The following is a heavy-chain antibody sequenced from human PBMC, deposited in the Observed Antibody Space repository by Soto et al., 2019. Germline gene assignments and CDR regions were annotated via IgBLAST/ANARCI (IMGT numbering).Heavy chain of an antibody. Sequence: EVQVLESGGDLVQPGGSLRLSCAASGFTFSTYAMTWVRQAPGKGLEWVSNISISGGATYYADSVKGRFTISRDNSKNTMYLQKNNLRAEDTALYYCAKNQADNDWYNIDYCGQGTLVTVSS. CDR1: GFTFSTYA. D-gene: IGHD3-9*01. J-gene: IGHJ4*02. CDR2: ISISGGAT. V-gene: IGHV3-23*01. CDR3: AKNQADNDWYNIDY.